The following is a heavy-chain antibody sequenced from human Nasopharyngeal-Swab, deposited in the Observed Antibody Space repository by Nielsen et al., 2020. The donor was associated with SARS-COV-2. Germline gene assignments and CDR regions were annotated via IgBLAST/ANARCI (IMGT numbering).Heavy chain of an antibody. J-gene: IGHJ6*02. D-gene: IGHD3-10*01. V-gene: IGHV4-59*01. CDR2: IYYSGGT. Sequence: SETLSLTCTVSGGSISSYYWSWIRQPPGKGLEWIGYIYYSGGTNYNPSLKSRVTISVDTSKNQFSLKLSSVTAADTAVYYCARELDGSGSYGMDVWGQGTTVTVSS. CDR1: GGSISSYY. CDR3: ARELDGSGSYGMDV.